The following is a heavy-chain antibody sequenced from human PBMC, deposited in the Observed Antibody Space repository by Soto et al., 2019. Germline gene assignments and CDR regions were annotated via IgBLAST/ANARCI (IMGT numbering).Heavy chain of an antibody. V-gene: IGHV3-23*01. CDR3: AKLIVVVPAANNWFDP. CDR2: ISGSGGST. Sequence: GGSLRLSCAASGFTFSSYAMSWVRQAPGKGLEWVSAISGSGGSTYYADSVKGRFTISRDNSKITLYLQMNSLRAEDTAVYYCAKLIVVVPAANNWFDPWGQGTLVTVSS. J-gene: IGHJ5*02. CDR1: GFTFSSYA. D-gene: IGHD2-2*01.